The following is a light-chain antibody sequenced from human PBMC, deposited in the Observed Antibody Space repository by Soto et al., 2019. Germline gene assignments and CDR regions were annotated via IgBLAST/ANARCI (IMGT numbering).Light chain of an antibody. Sequence: EIVLTQAPGTLSLSPGKRATLSCRASQSVRGNYLAWYQQKPGQAPRLLISGASSRASGIPDRFSGSGSGTYFTLTISRLEPEDFAVYYCQQYGFSLRSCGQGSKVDI. CDR1: QSVRGNY. V-gene: IGKV3-20*01. CDR3: QQYGFSLRS. CDR2: GAS. J-gene: IGKJ1*01.